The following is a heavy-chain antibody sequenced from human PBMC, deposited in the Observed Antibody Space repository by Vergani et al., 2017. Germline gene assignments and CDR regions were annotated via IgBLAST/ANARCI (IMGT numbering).Heavy chain of an antibody. V-gene: IGHV3-11*01. CDR2: ISNSGNTI. CDR1: GFSFSDHY. CDR3: ARDHRDYNNYPGTFDI. D-gene: IGHD5-24*01. J-gene: IGHJ3*02. Sequence: QVQLVESGGGLVKPGGSLRRSCAASGFSFSDHYMTWIRQAPGKGLEWVSYISNSGNTIEYADYVKGRFSISRDNTKSSLFLQMDRLRAEDTAVYYCARDHRDYNNYPGTFDIWGQGSMVTVSS.